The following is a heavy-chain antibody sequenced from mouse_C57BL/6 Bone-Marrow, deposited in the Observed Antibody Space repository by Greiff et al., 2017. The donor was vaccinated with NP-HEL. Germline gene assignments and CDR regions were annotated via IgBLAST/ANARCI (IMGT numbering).Heavy chain of an antibody. CDR3: VRKGGRENAMDY. D-gene: IGHD1-1*01. CDR2: IRSKSNNYAT. J-gene: IGHJ4*01. CDR1: GFSFNTYA. Sequence: EVKLVESGGGLVQPKGSLKLSCAASGFSFNTYAMNWVRQAPGKGLEWVARIRSKSNNYATYYADSVKDRFTISRDDSESMLYLQMNNLKTEDTAMYYCVRKGGRENAMDYWGQGTSVTVSS. V-gene: IGHV10-1*01.